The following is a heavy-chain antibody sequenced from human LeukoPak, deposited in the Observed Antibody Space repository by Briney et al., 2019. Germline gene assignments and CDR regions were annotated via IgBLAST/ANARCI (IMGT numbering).Heavy chain of an antibody. Sequence: SETLSLTCAVYGGSFSGYYWSWIRQPPGKGLEWIGEINHSGSTNYNPSLKSRVTISVDTSKNQFSLKLSSVTAADTAVYYCARRLRGGYSCVPYYYYYMDVWGKGTTVTVSS. CDR1: GGSFSGYY. D-gene: IGHD5-18*01. CDR2: INHSGST. V-gene: IGHV4-34*01. J-gene: IGHJ6*03. CDR3: ARRLRGGYSCVPYYYYYMDV.